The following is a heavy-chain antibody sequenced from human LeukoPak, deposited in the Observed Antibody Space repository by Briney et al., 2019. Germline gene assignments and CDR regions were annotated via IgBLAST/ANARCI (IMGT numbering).Heavy chain of an antibody. CDR2: ISSNGGST. Sequence: PGGSLRLSCSASGFTFSSYAMHWVRQAPGKGLEYVSAISSNGGSTYYADSVKGRFAISRDNSKNTLYLQMSSLRAEDTVVYYCVKGGWGKDVVVTAGFDYWGQGTLVTVSS. J-gene: IGHJ4*02. D-gene: IGHD2-21*02. CDR1: GFTFSSYA. CDR3: VKGGWGKDVVVTAGFDY. V-gene: IGHV3-64D*06.